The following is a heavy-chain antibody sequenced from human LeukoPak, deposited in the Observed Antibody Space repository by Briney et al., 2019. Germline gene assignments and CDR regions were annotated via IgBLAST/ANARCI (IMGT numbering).Heavy chain of an antibody. CDR1: GYTFTGYY. CDR2: INPNSGGT. V-gene: IGHV1-2*02. Sequence: ASVTVSCKASGYTFTGYYMHWVRQAPGQGLEWMGWINPNSGGTNYAQKFQGRVTMTRDTSISTAYMELSRLRSDDTAVYYCARVRRIAVAGTVPPTSFWFAPWGQGTLVTVSS. J-gene: IGHJ5*02. CDR3: ARVRRIAVAGTVPPTSFWFAP. D-gene: IGHD6-19*01.